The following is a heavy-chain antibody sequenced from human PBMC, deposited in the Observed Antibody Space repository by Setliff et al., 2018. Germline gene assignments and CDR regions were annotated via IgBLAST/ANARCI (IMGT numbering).Heavy chain of an antibody. D-gene: IGHD3-10*01. V-gene: IGHV4-59*11. Sequence: SETLSLTCTVSPGSISRHYWSWIRQPPGKGLEWIGFYFYSGDTRSNPSLKSRVTISLDSSKNQFSLRLSSVTAADVAVYFCARESATIGEFPLYYFDKWGQGIPVTVSS. CDR1: PGSISRHY. CDR2: YFYSGDT. CDR3: ARESATIGEFPLYYFDK. J-gene: IGHJ4*02.